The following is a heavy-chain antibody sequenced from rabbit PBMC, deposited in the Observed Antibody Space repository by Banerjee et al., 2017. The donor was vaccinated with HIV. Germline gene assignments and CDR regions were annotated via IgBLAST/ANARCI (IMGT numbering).Heavy chain of an antibody. Sequence: QEQLVESGGDLVKPGASLTLTCTASGFSFSSVYDMCWVRQAPGKGLEWLACIYNGDGSTYYATWAKGRFTISKTSSTTVTLQMTSLTAADTATYFCARDAAGREDFNLWGPGTLVTVS. V-gene: IGHV1S45*01. CDR1: GFSFSSVYD. CDR3: ARDAAGREDFNL. CDR2: IYNGDGST. D-gene: IGHD4-2*01. J-gene: IGHJ4*01.